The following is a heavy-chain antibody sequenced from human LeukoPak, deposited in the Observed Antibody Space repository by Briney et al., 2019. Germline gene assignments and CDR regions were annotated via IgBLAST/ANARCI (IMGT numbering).Heavy chain of an antibody. CDR2: TYYRSKWFN. J-gene: IGHJ4*02. CDR1: GVNIFSDSAA. D-gene: IGHD3-16*01. V-gene: IGHV6-1*01. CDR3: ARSWGAAAPFDY. Sequence: SQTLSLTCAISGVNIFSDSAAWNWIRQSPSRGLEWLGRTYYRSKWFNTYAVSVKSRITVNPDTAKNQFSLQLNSVSPEDTAVYYCARSWGAAAPFDYWGQGTQVTVSS.